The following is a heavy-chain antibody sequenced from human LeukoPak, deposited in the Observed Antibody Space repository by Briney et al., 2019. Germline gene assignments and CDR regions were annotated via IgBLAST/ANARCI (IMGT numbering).Heavy chain of an antibody. Sequence: SDTLSLTCTVCVGSLSSRSYYWGWIHQPPRKGLAWIGSIYYSGSTYYNPSLKSRVTISVDTSKNQFSLKLSSVTAADTAVYYCARHGPFSGGYGYWGQGALVTVSS. V-gene: IGHV4-39*01. CDR2: IYYSGST. D-gene: IGHD2-15*01. CDR1: VGSLSSRSYY. CDR3: ARHGPFSGGYGY. J-gene: IGHJ4*02.